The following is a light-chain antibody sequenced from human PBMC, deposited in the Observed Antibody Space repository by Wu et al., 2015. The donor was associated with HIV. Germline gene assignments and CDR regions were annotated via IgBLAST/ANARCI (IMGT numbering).Light chain of an antibody. CDR1: QRIDSRS. CDR3: QQYGGSPPVT. V-gene: IGKV3-20*01. Sequence: EIVLSQSSGTLSLSPGERATVSCRASQRIDSRSLAWYQQRLGQAPRLLISAASNRAAGIPDRFNGSGSGTDFILTISGLEPEDSAVYFCQQYGGSPPVTFGQGTRLEIK. CDR2: AAS. J-gene: IGKJ5*01.